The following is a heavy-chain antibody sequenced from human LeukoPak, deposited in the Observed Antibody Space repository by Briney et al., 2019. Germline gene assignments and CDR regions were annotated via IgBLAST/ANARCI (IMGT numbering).Heavy chain of an antibody. CDR1: VYTFTVYY. CDR3: ATYYYGSGSYYRFDP. D-gene: IGHD3-10*01. Sequence: ASVKVSCKASVYTFTVYYMHWVRHAPGQGLGWMGWINPNSGGTNYAQKFQGRVTMTRDTSISTAYMELSSLRSDDTAVYYCATYYYGSGSYYRFDPWGQGTLVTVSS. J-gene: IGHJ5*02. CDR2: INPNSGGT. V-gene: IGHV1-2*02.